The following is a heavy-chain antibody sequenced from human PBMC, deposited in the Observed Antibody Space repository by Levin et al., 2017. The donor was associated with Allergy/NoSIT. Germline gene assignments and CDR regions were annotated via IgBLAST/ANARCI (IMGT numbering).Heavy chain of an antibody. J-gene: IGHJ4*02. Sequence: SQTLSLTCAVYGGSFSGSYWSWIRQPPGKGLEWIGEINHSGSTNYNPSLKSRVTISVDTSKNQFSLKLSSVTAADTAVYYCARGGGRVVVVPAAIDFDYWGQGTLVTVSS. V-gene: IGHV4-34*01. D-gene: IGHD2-2*01. CDR2: INHSGST. CDR3: ARGGGRVVVVPAAIDFDY. CDR1: GGSFSGSY.